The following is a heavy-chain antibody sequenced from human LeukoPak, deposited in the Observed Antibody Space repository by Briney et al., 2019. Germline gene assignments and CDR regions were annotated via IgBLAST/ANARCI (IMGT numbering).Heavy chain of an antibody. V-gene: IGHV4-39*01. Sequence: SEPLSLTCTVSGGSISSSSYYWGWIRQPPGKGLEWIGSIYYSGSTYYNPSLKSRVTISVDTSKNQFSLKLSSVTAADTAVYYCARHPYDSSGYFDYWGQGTLVTVSS. CDR1: GGSISSSSYY. D-gene: IGHD3-22*01. J-gene: IGHJ4*02. CDR3: ARHPYDSSGYFDY. CDR2: IYYSGST.